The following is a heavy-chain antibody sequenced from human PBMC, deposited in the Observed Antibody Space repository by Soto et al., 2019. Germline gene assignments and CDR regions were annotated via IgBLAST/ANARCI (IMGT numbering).Heavy chain of an antibody. Sequence: SETLSLTCTVSGGSISSYYWSWIRQPPGKGLEWIGYIYYSGSTNYNPSLKSRVTISVDTSKNQFSLKLSSVTAADTAVYYCARETQFGWLDPWGQGTLVTISS. D-gene: IGHD3-16*01. CDR2: IYYSGST. CDR3: ARETQFGWLDP. V-gene: IGHV4-59*01. CDR1: GGSISSYY. J-gene: IGHJ5*02.